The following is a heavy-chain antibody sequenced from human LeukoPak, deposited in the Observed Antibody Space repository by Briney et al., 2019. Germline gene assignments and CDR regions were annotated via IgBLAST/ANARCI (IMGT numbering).Heavy chain of an antibody. D-gene: IGHD3-10*01. CDR2: INPNSGGT. V-gene: IGHV1-2*02. CDR3: ARSGGDIWFGELSSYYYYMDV. CDR1: AYTFTGYY. J-gene: IGHJ6*03. Sequence: ASVKVSCKASAYTFTGYYMHWVRQAPRHGRGVLGWINPNSGGTNYAQKCQGRVTMTRATSISTAYMELSRLSSDDTAVYYCARSGGDIWFGELSSYYYYMDVWGKGTTVTVSS.